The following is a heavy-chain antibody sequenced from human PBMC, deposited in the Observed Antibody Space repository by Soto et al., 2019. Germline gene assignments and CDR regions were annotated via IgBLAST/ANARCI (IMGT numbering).Heavy chain of an antibody. CDR1: GFTFSSYS. CDR3: ARDHQQWPIDY. CDR2: ISSSSSTI. Sequence: EVQLVESGGGLVQPGGSLRLSCAASGFTFSSYSMNWVRQAPGKGLEWVSYISSSSSTIYYADSVKGRFTISRDNAKNSLYLQINSLRAEDTAVYYCARDHQQWPIDYWGQGTLVTVSS. D-gene: IGHD6-19*01. J-gene: IGHJ4*02. V-gene: IGHV3-48*01.